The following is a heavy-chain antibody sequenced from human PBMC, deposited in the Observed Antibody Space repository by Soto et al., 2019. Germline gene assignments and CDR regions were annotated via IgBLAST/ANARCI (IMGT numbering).Heavy chain of an antibody. D-gene: IGHD6-19*01. V-gene: IGHV1-69*01. CDR2: IIPIFGTA. CDR3: AGQQWQYSLAY. CDR1: GGTFSSYA. Sequence: QVQLVQSGAEVKKPGSSVKVSCKSSGGTFSSYAISWVRQAPGQGLEWMGGIIPIFGTANYEQKFQGRVTITADESTRSAYMELGSLRSEDTAVYYCAGQQWQYSLAYWGQGTLVTVSS. J-gene: IGHJ4*02.